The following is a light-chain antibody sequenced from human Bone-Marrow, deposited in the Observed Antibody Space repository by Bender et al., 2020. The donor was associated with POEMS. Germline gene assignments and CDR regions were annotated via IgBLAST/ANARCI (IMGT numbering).Light chain of an antibody. CDR1: SSDVGGSNY. CDR3: WSYTSGGAWV. J-gene: IGLJ3*02. V-gene: IGLV2-8*01. Sequence: QSALTQPPSASGSPGQSVTISCTGTSSDVGGSNYVSWYQHYPGKAPKLMFYEVSKRPSWVPDRVSAAKSSNTASLTISGVQTGDEADYFCWSYTSGGAWVFGGGTKLTVL. CDR2: EVS.